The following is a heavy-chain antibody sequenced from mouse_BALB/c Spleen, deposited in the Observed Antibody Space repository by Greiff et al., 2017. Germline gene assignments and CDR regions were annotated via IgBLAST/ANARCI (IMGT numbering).Heavy chain of an antibody. Sequence: EVQVVESGGGLVKPGGSLKLSCAASGFTFSSYTMSWVRQTPEKRLEWVATISSGGSYTYYPDSVKGRFTISRDNAKNTLYLQMSSLKSEDTAMYYCTRDSRAMDYWGQGTSVTVSS. CDR1: GFTFSSYT. CDR3: TRDSRAMDY. V-gene: IGHV5-6-4*01. CDR2: ISSGGSYT. J-gene: IGHJ4*01.